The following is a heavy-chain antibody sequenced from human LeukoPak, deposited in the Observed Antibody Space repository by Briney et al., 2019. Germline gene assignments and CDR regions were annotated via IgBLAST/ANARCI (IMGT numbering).Heavy chain of an antibody. J-gene: IGHJ3*02. CDR2: IYYSGSS. Sequence: SETLSLTCTVSGGSISTYYWSWIRRPPGKGLEWIGYIYYSGSSNYSPSLKSRVTISVDTSKNQFSLRLTSVTAADTAVYYCARVKRVLITTNDAFDIWGQGTMVTVSS. CDR1: GGSISTYY. D-gene: IGHD3-22*01. V-gene: IGHV4-59*01. CDR3: ARVKRVLITTNDAFDI.